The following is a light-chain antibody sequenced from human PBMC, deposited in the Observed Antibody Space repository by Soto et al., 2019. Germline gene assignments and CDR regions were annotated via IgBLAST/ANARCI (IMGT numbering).Light chain of an antibody. J-gene: IGKJ1*01. V-gene: IGKV1-6*02. CDR1: QGIRYD. Sequence: AIEMTQSPSSLSASVGDRVTITCRASQGIRYDLGWYQQKPGKAPKVLIQAASSLQSGVPSRFSGSGSGTDFTLTISSLQPEDFATYYCQQYNSYRRTFGQGTKVEIK. CDR2: AAS. CDR3: QQYNSYRRT.